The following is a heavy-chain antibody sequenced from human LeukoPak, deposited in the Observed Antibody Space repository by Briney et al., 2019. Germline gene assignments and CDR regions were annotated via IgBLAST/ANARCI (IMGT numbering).Heavy chain of an antibody. CDR2: IYHSGST. V-gene: IGHV4-38-2*02. CDR1: GYSITSGYY. Sequence: SETLSLTCTVSGYSITSGYYWGWIRQPPGMGLEWIGSIYHSGSTHYNPSLKSRVTISVDTSKNQFSLKLTSVTAADTAVYYCARQNGVGLFILPGGQGTLVTVSS. D-gene: IGHD3-3*01. CDR3: ARQNGVGLFILP. J-gene: IGHJ4*02.